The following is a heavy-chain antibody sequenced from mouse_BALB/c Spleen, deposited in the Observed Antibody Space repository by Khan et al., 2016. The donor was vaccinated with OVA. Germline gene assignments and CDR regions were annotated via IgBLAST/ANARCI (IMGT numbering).Heavy chain of an antibody. CDR3: ARSPYGNFGY. Sequence: EVQLQESGGGLVKPGGSLKLSCAVSGFTFSTYAMSWVRQTPEKRLEWVASISSDGDYTFYLDCVKGRFTISRDNAKNTLYLEMSSLRSDDTAMFYCARSPYGNFGYWGQGTLVTVSA. V-gene: IGHV5-9-3*01. CDR2: ISSDGDYT. J-gene: IGHJ3*02. D-gene: IGHD2-1*01. CDR1: GFTFSTYA.